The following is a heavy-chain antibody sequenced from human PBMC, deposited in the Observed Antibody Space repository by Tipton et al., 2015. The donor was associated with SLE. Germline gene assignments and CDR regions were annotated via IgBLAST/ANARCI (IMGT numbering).Heavy chain of an antibody. D-gene: IGHD6-13*01. V-gene: IGHV4-39*07. CDR1: GGSISSSSYY. J-gene: IGHJ3*02. CDR3: ARASSSKNGFDI. Sequence: TLSLTCNVSGGSISSSSYYWGWIRQPPGKGLEWIGSIYYRGDTYYNPALKSRVTLSVDTSKNQFSLQLDSVTAADTAVYYCARASSSKNGFDIWGQGTMVTISS. CDR2: IYYRGDT.